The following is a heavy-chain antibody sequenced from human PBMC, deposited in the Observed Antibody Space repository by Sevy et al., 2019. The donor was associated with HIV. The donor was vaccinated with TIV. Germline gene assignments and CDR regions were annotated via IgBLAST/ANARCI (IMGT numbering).Heavy chain of an antibody. J-gene: IGHJ6*02. V-gene: IGHV3-11*01. CDR1: GFTLSDYY. CDR3: ARDHVKDGKRGDYYYHAMDV. D-gene: IGHD3-16*01. CDR2: ISGSDDSGGDDPI. Sequence: GGSLRLSCTASGFTLSDYYMSWIRQAPGKGLQWISYISGSDDSGGDDPIYYADSVKGRFTISRDNAKNSLYLQMSSLRADDTAVYYCARDHVKDGKRGDYYYHAMDVWGRGTTVTVSS.